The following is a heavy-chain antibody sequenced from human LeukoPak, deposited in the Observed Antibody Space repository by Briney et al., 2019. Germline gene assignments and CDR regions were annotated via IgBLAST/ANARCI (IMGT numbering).Heavy chain of an antibody. J-gene: IGHJ4*02. CDR2: IRHDGINQ. D-gene: IGHD3-10*01. CDR1: GFTFSNYG. V-gene: IGHV3-30*02. CDR3: ARALATMVRGVIPSFDY. Sequence: TGGSLRLSCAASGFTFSNYGLHWVRQAPGKGLEWVAFIRHDGINQYYADSVAGRFTISRDNPGNSLYLQMNSLRAEDTAVYYCARALATMVRGVIPSFDYWGQGTLVTVSS.